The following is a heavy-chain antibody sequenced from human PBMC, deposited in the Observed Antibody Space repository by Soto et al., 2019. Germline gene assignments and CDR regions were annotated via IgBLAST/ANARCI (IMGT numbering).Heavy chain of an antibody. CDR1: GFTFSSYA. V-gene: IGHV3-64D*08. D-gene: IGHD6-13*01. Sequence: GGSLRLSCSASGFTFSSYAMHWVRQAPGKGLEYVSAISSNGGSTYYADSVKGRFTISRDNSKNTLYLQMSSLRAADTAVYYCVNGATAWGIAAWGQGTLVTVSS. CDR3: VNGATAWGIAA. CDR2: ISSNGGST. J-gene: IGHJ5*02.